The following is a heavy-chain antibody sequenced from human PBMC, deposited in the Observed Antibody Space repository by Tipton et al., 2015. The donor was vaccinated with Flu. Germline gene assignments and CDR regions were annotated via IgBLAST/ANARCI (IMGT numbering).Heavy chain of an antibody. CDR3: ARGGQLWYYYSYYGFDV. CDR2: IYYSGST. CDR1: GGSISSYY. Sequence: TLSLTCTVSGGSISSYYWSWIRQPPGKGLEWIGYIYYSGSTNYNPSLKSRVTISVDTSKNQFSLKLSSVTAADTAVHYCARGGQLWYYYSYYGFDVWGLGPTGAVSS. V-gene: IGHV4-59*01. D-gene: IGHD5-18*01. J-gene: IGHJ6*02.